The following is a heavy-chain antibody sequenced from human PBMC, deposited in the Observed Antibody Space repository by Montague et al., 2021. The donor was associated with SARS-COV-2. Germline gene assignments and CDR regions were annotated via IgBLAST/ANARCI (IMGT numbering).Heavy chain of an antibody. J-gene: IGHJ5*02. CDR2: IYHSGTT. CDR3: AKRSSYLLDT. Sequence: SETLSLTCAVSGASIRTTNFWSWVRQPPGKGLEWIGEIYHSGTTXHSPSLKSRVTISVDESKNQFSLKLTSATAADTADYFCAKRSSYLLDTWGQGALVTVSS. D-gene: IGHD3-3*01. CDR1: GASIRTTNF. V-gene: IGHV4-4*02.